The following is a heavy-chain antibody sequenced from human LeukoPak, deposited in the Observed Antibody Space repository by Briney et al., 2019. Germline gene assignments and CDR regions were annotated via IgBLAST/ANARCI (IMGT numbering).Heavy chain of an antibody. CDR3: ARGVGAAAGNSHWFDP. J-gene: IGHJ5*02. CDR1: GGSFSGYY. Sequence: PSETLSLTCAVYGGSFSGYYWSWIRQPPGKGLEWLGEINHSGSTNYNPSLKSRVTISVDTSKNQFSLKLSSVTAADAAVYYCARGVGAAAGNSHWFDPWGQGTLVTVSS. D-gene: IGHD6-13*01. V-gene: IGHV4-34*01. CDR2: INHSGST.